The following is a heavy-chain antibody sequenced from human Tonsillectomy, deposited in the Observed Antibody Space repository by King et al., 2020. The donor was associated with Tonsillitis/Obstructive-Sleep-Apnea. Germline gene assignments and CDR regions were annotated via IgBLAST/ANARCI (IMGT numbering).Heavy chain of an antibody. CDR3: ARSGYYILTVPPRY. D-gene: IGHD3-9*01. Sequence: VQLVESGGGVVQPGRSLRLSCAASGFPFSSYAIHWVRQAPGKGLEWVAVMSYDGSKNHYADSVKGRFTISRDNSKNTLYLQMNSLRAEDTAVYYCARSGYYILTVPPRYWGQGTLVTVSS. CDR2: MSYDGSKN. V-gene: IGHV3-30*04. J-gene: IGHJ4*02. CDR1: GFPFSSYA.